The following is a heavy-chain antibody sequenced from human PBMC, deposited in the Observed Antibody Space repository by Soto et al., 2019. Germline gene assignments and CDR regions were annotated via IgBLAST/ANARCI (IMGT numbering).Heavy chain of an antibody. V-gene: IGHV1-69*02. CDR1: GGTFSSYT. J-gene: IGHJ6*02. CDR2: IIPILGIA. D-gene: IGHD6-13*01. CDR3: ETRAAAAGTFGYYYYGMDV. Sequence: SVKVSCKASGGTFSSYTISWVRQAPGQGLEWMGRIIPILGIANYAQKFQGRVTITADKSTSTAYMELSSLRSEDTAVYYCETRAAAAGTFGYYYYGMDVWGQGTTVTVSS.